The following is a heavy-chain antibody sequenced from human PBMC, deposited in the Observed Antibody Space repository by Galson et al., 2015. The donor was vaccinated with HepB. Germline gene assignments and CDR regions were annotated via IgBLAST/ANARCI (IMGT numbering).Heavy chain of an antibody. V-gene: IGHV3-7*01. J-gene: IGHJ4*02. CDR2: IKQDGSEK. D-gene: IGHD4-17*01. CDR3: ARDSSSRGNKDYGDPGVY. Sequence: SLRLSCAASGLIFSDYWMSWVRQAPGQGLEWVANIKQDGSEKYYVDSVKGRFTISRDNAKNSMYLQMDSLRAEDTAIYYCARDSSSRGNKDYGDPGVYWGQGIVVTVSS. CDR1: GLIFSDYW.